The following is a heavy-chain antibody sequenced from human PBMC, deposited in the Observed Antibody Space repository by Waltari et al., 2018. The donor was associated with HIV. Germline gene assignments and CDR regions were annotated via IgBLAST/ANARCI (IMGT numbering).Heavy chain of an antibody. Sequence: QLHLQESGPGLVKPSETLSLTCSVSGASISSSPYYGAWIRQPPGKGLEWIGAIYYSGTAYYNPSVKSRVSASLDASKNELSLKLTSVTATDTALYYCARLRFHSLYYFDSWGPGILVTVSS. D-gene: IGHD3-16*01. CDR2: IYYSGTA. CDR3: ARLRFHSLYYFDS. V-gene: IGHV4-39*01. J-gene: IGHJ4*02. CDR1: GASISSSPYY.